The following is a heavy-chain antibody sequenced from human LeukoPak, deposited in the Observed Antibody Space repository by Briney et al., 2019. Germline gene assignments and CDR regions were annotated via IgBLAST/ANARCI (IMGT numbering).Heavy chain of an antibody. Sequence: AGGSLRLSCAASGFTFSSYWMSWVRQAPGKGLEWVANIKQDGSEKYYVDSVKGRFTISRDNAKNSLYLQMNSLRAEDTAVYYCARDIGDILTGYYTPFDYWGQGTLVTVSS. D-gene: IGHD3-9*01. J-gene: IGHJ4*02. CDR2: IKQDGSEK. CDR1: GFTFSSYW. CDR3: ARDIGDILTGYYTPFDY. V-gene: IGHV3-7*01.